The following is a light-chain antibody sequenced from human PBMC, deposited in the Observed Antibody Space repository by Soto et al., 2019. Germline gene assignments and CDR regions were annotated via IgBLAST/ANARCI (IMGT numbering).Light chain of an antibody. J-gene: IGKJ5*01. CDR1: QNIKNY. CDR3: QQSYSTPIT. V-gene: IGKV1-39*01. CDR2: ASC. Sequence: DIQMTQAPSSLSASVGDRVTITCRASQNIKNYLNWYQQKPGKAPKLLIYASCSLQSGVPSRFSGSGSGADFILTSSSLQSEDFATYYCQQSYSTPITFGQGTRLEI.